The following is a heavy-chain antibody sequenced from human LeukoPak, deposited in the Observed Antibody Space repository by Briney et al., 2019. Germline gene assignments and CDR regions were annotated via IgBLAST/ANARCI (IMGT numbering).Heavy chain of an antibody. V-gene: IGHV4-4*02. CDR1: GGSISSTNW. CDR3: SRESGAFCPFGY. D-gene: IGHD1-26*01. Sequence: SETLPLTCDVSGGSISSTNWWSWVRQPPGQGLEWIGEISLTGETNYNPSLNGRVTMSLDKSRNQLSLTLTSVTAADTAIYYCSRESGAFCPFGYWGQGTLVIVPP. CDR2: ISLTGET. J-gene: IGHJ4*02.